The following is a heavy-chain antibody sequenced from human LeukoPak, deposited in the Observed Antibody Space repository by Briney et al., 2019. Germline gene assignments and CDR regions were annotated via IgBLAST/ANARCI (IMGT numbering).Heavy chain of an antibody. CDR2: INPSGGST. CDR3: ARSGEITMVRGVMGYYYYMDV. Sequence: GASVKVSCKASGYTFTSYYMHWVRQAPGQGLEWMGIINPSGGSTSYAQKFQGRVTMTRDMSTSTVYMELSSLRSEDTAVYYCARSGEITMVRGVMGYYYYMDVWGKGTTVTISS. V-gene: IGHV1-46*01. D-gene: IGHD3-10*01. CDR1: GYTFTSYY. J-gene: IGHJ6*03.